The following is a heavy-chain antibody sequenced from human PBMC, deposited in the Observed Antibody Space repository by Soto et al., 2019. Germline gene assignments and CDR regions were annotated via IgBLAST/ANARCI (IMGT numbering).Heavy chain of an antibody. D-gene: IGHD3-16*01. V-gene: IGHV1-3*01. CDR3: ASGGNELAGADY. CDR2: INAGNGNT. J-gene: IGHJ4*02. CDR1: GYTFTNYA. Sequence: ASVKVSCKASGYTFTNYAMHWVRQAPGQRLEWMGWINAGNGNTKYSQKFQGRVTITRDTSASTAYMEMSSLRSEDTAVYYCASGGNELAGADYGGQGALVTVSS.